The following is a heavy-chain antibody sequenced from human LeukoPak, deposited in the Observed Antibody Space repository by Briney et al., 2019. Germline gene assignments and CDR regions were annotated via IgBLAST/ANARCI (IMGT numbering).Heavy chain of an antibody. CDR2: INSDGSST. V-gene: IGHV3-74*01. CDR1: GFTFSSYW. CDR3: ARVSCSGGSCYFPYPFDY. J-gene: IGHJ4*02. Sequence: GGSLGLSCAASGFTFSSYWMHWVRQAPGKGLVWVSRINSDGSSTSYADSVKGRFTISRDNAKNTLYLQMNSLRAEDTAVYYCARVSCSGGSCYFPYPFDYWGQGTLVTVSS. D-gene: IGHD2-15*01.